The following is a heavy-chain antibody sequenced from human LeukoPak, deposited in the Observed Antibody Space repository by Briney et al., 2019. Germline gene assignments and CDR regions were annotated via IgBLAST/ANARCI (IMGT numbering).Heavy chain of an antibody. V-gene: IGHV4-59*01. CDR1: GGFISTYY. Sequence: SETLSLTCAVSGGFISTYYWSWIRQPPGKGLEWIGYIYYSGSSNYNPSLKSRVTISVDTSKNQISLKLSSVTAADTAVYYCARANRYDLFFDYWGQGTLVTVSS. CDR2: IYYSGSS. J-gene: IGHJ4*02. CDR3: ARANRYDLFFDY. D-gene: IGHD5-12*01.